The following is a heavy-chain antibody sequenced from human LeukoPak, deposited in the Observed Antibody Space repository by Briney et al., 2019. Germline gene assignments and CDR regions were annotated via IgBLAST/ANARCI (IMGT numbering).Heavy chain of an antibody. Sequence: ASVKVSCKASGYTFTGYYMHWVGQAPGLGLEWMGWINPNSGGTNYAQKFQGRVTMTRDTSISTAYMELSRLRSDDTAVYYCARDRVGATTIGYWGQGTLVTVSS. CDR2: INPNSGGT. CDR3: ARDRVGATTIGY. CDR1: GYTFTGYY. J-gene: IGHJ4*02. V-gene: IGHV1-2*02. D-gene: IGHD1-26*01.